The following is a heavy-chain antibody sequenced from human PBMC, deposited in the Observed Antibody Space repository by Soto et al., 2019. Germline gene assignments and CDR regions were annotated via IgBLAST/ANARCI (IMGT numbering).Heavy chain of an antibody. J-gene: IGHJ4*02. CDR1: GFIFSNYV. Sequence: EVQLVDSGGGLVQPGGSLRLSCAASGFIFSNYVMSWVRQSPGKGLEWVSSISDAGGTSYYADSVKGRFTISRDNSKNTLYLQMNSLRAEDTDIYDCAKRPRALLTFDYWGQGTLLTVSS. D-gene: IGHD1-26*01. V-gene: IGHV3-23*04. CDR2: ISDAGGTS. CDR3: AKRPRALLTFDY.